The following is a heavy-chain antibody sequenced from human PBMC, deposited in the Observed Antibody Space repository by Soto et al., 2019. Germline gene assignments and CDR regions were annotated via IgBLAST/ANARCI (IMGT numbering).Heavy chain of an antibody. CDR1: GYPFSSFG. Sequence: VRLVQSAAAVKKPGASVKVACKASGYPFSSFGISWVRQAPGQRLEWMGWISAYNGNRNYAHKFQGRVTMTADTSTNTASMGLGNSISLNTPIYNCARNIDLAYQGSGTQMSHWGQGILVTGAS. CDR3: ARNIDLAYQGSGTQMSH. D-gene: IGHD1-7*01. V-gene: IGHV1-18*01. J-gene: IGHJ4*02. CDR2: ISAYNGNR.